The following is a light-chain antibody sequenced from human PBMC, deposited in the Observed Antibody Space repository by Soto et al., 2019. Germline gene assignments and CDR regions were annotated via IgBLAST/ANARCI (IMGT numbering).Light chain of an antibody. CDR3: QQYNSYWT. CDR1: QSISSS. J-gene: IGKJ1*01. CDR2: DAS. V-gene: IGKV1-5*01. Sequence: DIQMTQSPSTLSAAVGDRGTITCLASQSISSSLAWYQQKPGKAPKLLIDDASSLESGVPSRFSGSGSGTEYTLTISRLQPDDFATYYCQQYNSYWTFGQGTQVDI.